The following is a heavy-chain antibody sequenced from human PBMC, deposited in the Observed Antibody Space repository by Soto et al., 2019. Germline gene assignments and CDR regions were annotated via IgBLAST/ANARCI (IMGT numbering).Heavy chain of an antibody. Sequence: QVQLQESGPGLVKPSETLSLTCTVSGGSITSYYWSWIRQPPGKALEWIGYIYYSGTTTYNPSLKSRVIISVATSKNQFSLKLSSVTAADTAVYYCARLNTSGWYGVDFWGQGTLVTVSS. V-gene: IGHV4-59*08. CDR2: IYYSGTT. D-gene: IGHD6-19*01. CDR3: ARLNTSGWYGVDF. CDR1: GGSITSYY. J-gene: IGHJ4*02.